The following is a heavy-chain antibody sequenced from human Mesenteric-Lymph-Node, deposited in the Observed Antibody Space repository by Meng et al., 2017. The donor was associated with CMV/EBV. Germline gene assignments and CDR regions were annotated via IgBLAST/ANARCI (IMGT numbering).Heavy chain of an antibody. Sequence: GGSLRLSCTASGFTFRSYGMHWIRQAPGKGLEWVSFIRYDGRNKYYADSVKGRFTISRDNPKNTLYLQMNTLRAEDTAIYYCARNNLAMSYYYYYGIDVWGQGTTVTVSS. CDR3: ARNNLAMSYYYYYGIDV. CDR2: IRYDGRNK. V-gene: IGHV3-30*02. D-gene: IGHD1-20*01. CDR1: GFTFRSYG. J-gene: IGHJ6*02.